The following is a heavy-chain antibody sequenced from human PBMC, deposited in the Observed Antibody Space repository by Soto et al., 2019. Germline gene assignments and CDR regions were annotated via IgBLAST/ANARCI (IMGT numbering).Heavy chain of an antibody. J-gene: IGHJ4*02. CDR1: GGSISSGGYY. CDR3: ARLIAAAGGNRAY. CDR2: IYYSGST. V-gene: IGHV4-31*03. D-gene: IGHD6-13*01. Sequence: PSETLSLTCTVSGGSISSGGYYWSWIRQHPGKGLEWIGYIYYSGSTYYNPSLKSRVTISVDTSKNQFSLKLSSVTAADTAVYYCARLIAAAGGNRAYWGQGTLVTVSS.